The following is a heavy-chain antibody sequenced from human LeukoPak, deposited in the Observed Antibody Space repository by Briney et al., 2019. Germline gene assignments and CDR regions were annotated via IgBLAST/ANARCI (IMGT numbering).Heavy chain of an antibody. Sequence: GGSLRLSRAASGFSFSTYGMHWVRQAPGKGLEVVAVRWYDGSQQYYADSVKGRCTISRDMSTNTLYLQMNTLRVDDTALYYCARDLGLKYGSGTYTFDPWGQGTLVIASP. CDR2: RWYDGSQQ. D-gene: IGHD3-10*01. V-gene: IGHV3-33*01. CDR3: ARDLGLKYGSGTYTFDP. J-gene: IGHJ5*02. CDR1: GFSFSTYG.